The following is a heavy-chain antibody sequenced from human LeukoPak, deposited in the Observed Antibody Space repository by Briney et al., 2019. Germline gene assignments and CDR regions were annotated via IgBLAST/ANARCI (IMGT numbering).Heavy chain of an antibody. Sequence: GGSLRLSCAASGFTFSSYEMNWVRQAPGKGLEWVSYISSSSSNIYSADFVKGRFSISRDNAKNSVYLQMNSLRDEDTAVYYCVSQYCSGGSCFSHWGQGTLVTVSS. CDR2: ISSSSSNI. V-gene: IGHV3-48*02. CDR3: VSQYCSGGSCFSH. D-gene: IGHD2-15*01. CDR1: GFTFSSYE. J-gene: IGHJ4*02.